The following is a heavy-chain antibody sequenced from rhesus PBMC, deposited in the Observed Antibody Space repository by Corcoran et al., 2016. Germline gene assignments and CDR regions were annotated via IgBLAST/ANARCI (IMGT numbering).Heavy chain of an antibody. D-gene: IGHD5-24*01. Sequence: EVQLVQSGAEVKRPGESLKISCKTSGYSFTRYWLSVGRQLPGKGLEWMGAIDPSDADVRYSPSFQGQVTISADKSTSTAYLQWSSLKASDTATYYCARRAGTGYFDYWGQGVLVTVSS. J-gene: IGHJ4*01. V-gene: IGHV5-20*02. CDR2: IDPSDADV. CDR3: ARRAGTGYFDY. CDR1: GYSFTRYW.